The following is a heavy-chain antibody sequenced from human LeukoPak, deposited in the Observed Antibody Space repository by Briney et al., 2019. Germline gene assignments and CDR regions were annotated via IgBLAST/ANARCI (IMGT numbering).Heavy chain of an antibody. V-gene: IGHV3-23*01. Sequence: GGSLRLSCAASGFTFSSYAMSWVRQAPGKGLEWVSAISGSGGSTYYADSVKGRFTISRDNSKNTLYLQMNSLRAEDTAVYYCAKDFPLVVVPAAHFDYWGQGTLVTVSS. CDR2: ISGSGGST. D-gene: IGHD2-2*01. J-gene: IGHJ4*02. CDR3: AKDFPLVVVPAAHFDY. CDR1: GFTFSSYA.